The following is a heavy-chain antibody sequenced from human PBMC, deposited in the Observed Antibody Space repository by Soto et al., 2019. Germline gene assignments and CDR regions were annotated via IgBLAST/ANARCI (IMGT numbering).Heavy chain of an antibody. CDR2: IWYDGSNK. V-gene: IGHV3-33*01. D-gene: IGHD6-19*01. CDR1: GFTFSSYG. CDR3: ARDADFLGAVAGTNYFDY. J-gene: IGHJ4*02. Sequence: QVQLVESRGGVVQPGRSLRLSCAASGFTFSSYGMHWVRQAPGKGLEWVAVIWYDGSNKYYADSVKGRFTISRDNSKNTLYLQMNSLRAEDTAVYYCARDADFLGAVAGTNYFDYWGQGTLVTVSS.